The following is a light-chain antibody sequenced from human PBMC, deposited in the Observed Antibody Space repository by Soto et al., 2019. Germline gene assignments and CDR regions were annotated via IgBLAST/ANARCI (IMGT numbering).Light chain of an antibody. J-gene: IGLJ3*02. V-gene: IGLV1-44*01. CDR2: SDN. Sequence: QSVLTQPPSASGTPGQRVTISCSGSSSNIRSNPVNWYRQLPGTAPRLLIYSDNQRPSGVPDRFSGSKSGTSASLAIRGRHSEDEADYYCAAWDDTLNGPLFGGGTKLTVL. CDR1: SSNIRSNP. CDR3: AAWDDTLNGPL.